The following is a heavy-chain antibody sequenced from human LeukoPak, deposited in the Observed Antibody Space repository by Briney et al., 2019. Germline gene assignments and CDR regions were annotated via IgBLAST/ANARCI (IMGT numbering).Heavy chain of an antibody. CDR2: IYPGDSDT. CDR3: ARVVVDTTMAPYYFDY. D-gene: IGHD5-18*01. J-gene: IGHJ4*02. Sequence: GESLKISCKCSGYSFSSYWIGWVRPMPGKGLEWMGIIYPGDSDTRYSPSFQGQVTISADKSISTAYLQWSSLKASDTAIYYCARVVVDTTMAPYYFDYWGQGTLVTVSS. V-gene: IGHV5-51*01. CDR1: GYSFSSYW.